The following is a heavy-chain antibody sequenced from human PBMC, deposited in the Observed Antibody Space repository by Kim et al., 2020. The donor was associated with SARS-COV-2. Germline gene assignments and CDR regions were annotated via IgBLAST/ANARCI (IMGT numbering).Heavy chain of an antibody. D-gene: IGHD6-19*01. CDR2: IYYSGST. J-gene: IGHJ4*02. CDR3: ARDFLAVAGNY. V-gene: IGHV4-39*07. Sequence: SETLSLTCTVSGGSISSSSYYWGWIRQPPGKGLEWIGSIYYSGSTYYNPSLKSRVTISVDTSKNQFSLKLSSVTAADTAVYYCARDFLAVAGNYWGQGTLVTVSS. CDR1: GGSISSSSYY.